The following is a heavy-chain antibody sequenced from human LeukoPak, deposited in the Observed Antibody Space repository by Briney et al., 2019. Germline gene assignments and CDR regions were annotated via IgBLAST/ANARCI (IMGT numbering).Heavy chain of an antibody. CDR3: ARAGLNWFDP. J-gene: IGHJ5*02. CDR2: INPNSGGT. Sequence: ASVKVSCKASGYTFTSYGISWVRQAPGQGLEWMGWINPNSGGTNYAQKFQGRVTMTRDTSISTAYMELSRLRSDDTAVYYCARAGLNWFDPWGQGTLVTVSS. V-gene: IGHV1-2*02. CDR1: GYTFTSYG.